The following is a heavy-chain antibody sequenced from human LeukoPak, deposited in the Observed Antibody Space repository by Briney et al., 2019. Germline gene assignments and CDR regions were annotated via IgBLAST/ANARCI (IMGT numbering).Heavy chain of an antibody. CDR3: ARHPSANWGSDYYYGMDV. CDR2: ISYDGGNK. V-gene: IGHV3-30-3*01. CDR1: GFTFSHFE. Sequence: GGSLRLSCAASGFTFSHFEMYWVRQAPGKGLEWVAVISYDGGNKNYADSVKGRFTISRDNSKNTLYLQMNSLRPEDTAVYYCARHPSANWGSDYYYGMDVWGQGTTVTVSS. D-gene: IGHD7-27*01. J-gene: IGHJ6*02.